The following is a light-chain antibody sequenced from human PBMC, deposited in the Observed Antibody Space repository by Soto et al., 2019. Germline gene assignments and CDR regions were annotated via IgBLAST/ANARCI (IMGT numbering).Light chain of an antibody. CDR3: QQYKNWPL. CDR1: HSVNIH. Sequence: MPQTPSTLSVSPVERFTLSSRTSHSVNIHVAWYQQKPGQAPRLLLYGASTRATGIPVRFSGSGFGTEFTLTISSLQSEDFAVYYCQQYKNWPLFGQGTRLEIK. CDR2: GAS. V-gene: IGKV3-15*01. J-gene: IGKJ5*01.